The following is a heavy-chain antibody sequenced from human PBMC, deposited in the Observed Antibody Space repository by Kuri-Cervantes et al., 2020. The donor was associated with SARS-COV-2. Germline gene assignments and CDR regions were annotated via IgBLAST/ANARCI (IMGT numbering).Heavy chain of an antibody. Sequence: GEFLKISCATSGFNFSGHWMHRCRQGPGKGLVWVTRIKVDGSETIYEDSLKGRFTISRDNAKNTLHLQMSSQRADGTAVYYCARDGHHWNFDYWGPGTLVTVSS. CDR1: GFNFSGHW. D-gene: IGHD1-1*01. V-gene: IGHV3-74*01. CDR2: IKVDGSET. CDR3: ARDGHHWNFDY. J-gene: IGHJ4*02.